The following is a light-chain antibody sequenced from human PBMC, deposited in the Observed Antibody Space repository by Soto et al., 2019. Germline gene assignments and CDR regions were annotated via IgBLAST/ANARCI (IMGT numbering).Light chain of an antibody. CDR3: QQSYSTP. J-gene: IGKJ4*01. CDR2: AAS. CDR1: QSISSY. Sequence: DIQMTQSPSSLSASVGDRVTITCRASQSISSYINWYQQKPGKAPKLLIYAASSLQSGVPSRFSGSGSGTDFTLTISTLQPEDFATYFCQQSYSTPFGGGTKVEIK. V-gene: IGKV1-39*01.